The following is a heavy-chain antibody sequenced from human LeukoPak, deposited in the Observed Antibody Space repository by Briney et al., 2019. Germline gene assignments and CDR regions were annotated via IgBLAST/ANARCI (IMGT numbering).Heavy chain of an antibody. J-gene: IGHJ4*02. CDR1: GFTFSSYG. Sequence: GGSLRLSCAASGFTFSSYGMHWVRQAPGKGLEWVAVISYDGSNKYYADSVKGRFTISRDNSKNTLYLQMNSLRAEDTAVYYCANPPGAAAGTWGQGTLVTVSS. CDR2: ISYDGSNK. V-gene: IGHV3-30*18. CDR3: ANPPGAAAGT. D-gene: IGHD6-13*01.